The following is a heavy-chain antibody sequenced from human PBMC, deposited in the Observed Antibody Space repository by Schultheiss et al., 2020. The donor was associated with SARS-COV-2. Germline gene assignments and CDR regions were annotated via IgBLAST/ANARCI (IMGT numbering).Heavy chain of an antibody. CDR3: ARGSRITIFGVVIMEAFDI. V-gene: IGHV4-38-2*02. CDR1: GYSISSGYY. D-gene: IGHD3-3*01. J-gene: IGHJ3*02. Sequence: SETLSLTCTVSGYSISSGYYWGWIRQPPGKGLEWIGSIYHSGSTYYNPSLKSRVTISVDTSKNQFSLKLSSVTAADTAVYYCARGSRITIFGVVIMEAFDIWGQGTMVTVSS. CDR2: IYHSGST.